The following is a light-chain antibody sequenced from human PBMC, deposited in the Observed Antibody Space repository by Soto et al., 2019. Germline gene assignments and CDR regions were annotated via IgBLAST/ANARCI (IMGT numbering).Light chain of an antibody. CDR3: QQSYTTPWT. CDR2: AAS. J-gene: IGKJ1*01. Sequence: DIQMTQSPSSLSASVGDRVTITCRASQSITSYLNWYQQKPGKAPQLLIYAASSLQRGVPSRFSGSGSGTDLTLTISSLQPEDFATYFCQQSYTTPWTFGQGTKVEVK. V-gene: IGKV1-39*01. CDR1: QSITSY.